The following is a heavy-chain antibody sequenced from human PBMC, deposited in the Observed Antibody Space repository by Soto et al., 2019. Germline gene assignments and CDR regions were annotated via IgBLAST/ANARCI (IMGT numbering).Heavy chain of an antibody. CDR3: ARDGGDLQGMDV. CDR1: GFTFSNHG. CDR2: ISYDGSKK. J-gene: IGHJ6*02. D-gene: IGHD3-3*01. V-gene: IGHV3-30*03. Sequence: GGSRRLSCAASGFTFSNHGMYWVRQAPGKGLEWVAVISYDGSKKYFADSVKGRFSISRDNSKNTLYVQMNSLRAEDTAVYYCARDGGDLQGMDVWGQGTTVTVSS.